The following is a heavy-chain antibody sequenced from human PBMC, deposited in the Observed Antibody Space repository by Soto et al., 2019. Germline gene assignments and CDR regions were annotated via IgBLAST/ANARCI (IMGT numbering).Heavy chain of an antibody. CDR2: IYYTGTT. D-gene: IGHD1-26*01. V-gene: IGHV4-39*01. J-gene: IGHJ4*02. CDR1: GGPISSSGHF. Sequence: QLQPQESGPGLVKPSETLSLICSVSGGPISSSGHFWAWIRQPPGRGLEWLATIYYTGTTYYNPSLKSRLTISMDTSKDQFSLDLTSMTAADTALYFCARRVYSGSGRDYFDRWGQGSLVTVSS. CDR3: ARRVYSGSGRDYFDR.